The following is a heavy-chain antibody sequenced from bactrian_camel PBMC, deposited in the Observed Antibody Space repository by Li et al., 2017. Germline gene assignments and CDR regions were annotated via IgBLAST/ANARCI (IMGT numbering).Heavy chain of an antibody. J-gene: IGHJ4*01. CDR1: GHDYLRNC. CDR2: VFVYDNST. CDR3: AADIFPCHTPATLTRISAEY. Sequence: HVQLVESGGGSVQAGGSLRLSCQVSGHDYLRNCMGWYRQFQGEEREGVAAVFVYDNSTYYTDSVKGRFTISRDDARKTVYLQMNSLKPEDTAMYYCAADIFPCHTPATLTRISAEYWGQGTQVTVS. V-gene: IGHV3-3*01. D-gene: IGHD1*01.